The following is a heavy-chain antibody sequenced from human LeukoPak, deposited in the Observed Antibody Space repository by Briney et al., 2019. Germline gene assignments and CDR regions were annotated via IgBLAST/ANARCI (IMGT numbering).Heavy chain of an antibody. D-gene: IGHD1-14*01. J-gene: IGHJ4*02. V-gene: IGHV4-34*01. CDR2: INHSGST. CDR1: GGSFSGYY. Sequence: SETLSLTCAAYGGSFSGYYWSWIRQPPGKGLEWIGEINHSGSTNYNPSLKSRVTISVDTSKNQFSLKLSSVTAADTAVYYCASGAGQDDDYWGQGTLVTVSS. CDR3: ASGAGQDDDY.